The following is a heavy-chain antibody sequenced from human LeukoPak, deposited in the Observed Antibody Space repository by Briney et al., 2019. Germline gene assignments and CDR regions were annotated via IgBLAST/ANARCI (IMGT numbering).Heavy chain of an antibody. D-gene: IGHD5-18*01. CDR2: ISYDGSNK. CDR1: GSTFSSYA. V-gene: IGHV3-30*04. CDR3: ARADVDTTMAYFFDY. Sequence: GGSLRLSCAASGSTFSSYAMHWIRQAPGKGLEWVAVISYDGSNKYYADSVKGRFTISRDNSKNTLYLQMNSLRAEDTAVYYCARADVDTTMAYFFDYWGQGTLVTVSS. J-gene: IGHJ4*02.